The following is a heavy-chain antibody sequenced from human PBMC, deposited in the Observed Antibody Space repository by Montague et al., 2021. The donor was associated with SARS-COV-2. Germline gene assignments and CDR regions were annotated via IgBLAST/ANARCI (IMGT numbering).Heavy chain of an antibody. V-gene: IGHV3-48*03. CDR2: INGGSSVM. CDR1: GFNFGVYE. CDR3: ASAVPVAADS. D-gene: IGHD2-2*01. J-gene: IGHJ5*02. Sequence: SLRLSCAASGFNFGVYEMNWVRQTPGKGLEWVSSINGGSSVMYYADSVMGRFTISRDNAESTLYLQMNSLRAEDTAVYYCASAVPVAADSWGQGTLVTVSS.